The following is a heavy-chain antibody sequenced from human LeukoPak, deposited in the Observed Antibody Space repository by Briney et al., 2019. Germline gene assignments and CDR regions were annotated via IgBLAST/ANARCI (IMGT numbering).Heavy chain of an antibody. CDR3: AGGTYYYDSSGYHRDY. Sequence: PGGSLRLSCAASGFTVSSNYMSWVRQAPGKGLEWVSVIYSGGSTYYADSVKGRFTISRDNSKNTLYLQMNSLRAEDTAAYYCAGGTYYYDSSGYHRDYWGQGTLVTVSS. CDR2: IYSGGST. V-gene: IGHV3-66*01. D-gene: IGHD3-22*01. CDR1: GFTVSSNY. J-gene: IGHJ4*02.